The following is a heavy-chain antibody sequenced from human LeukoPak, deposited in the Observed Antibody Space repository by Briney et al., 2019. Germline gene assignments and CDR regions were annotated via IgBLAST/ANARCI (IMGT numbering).Heavy chain of an antibody. Sequence: GASVKVSCKASGYTFSNYGIHWVRQAPGQGLEWMGGIIPIFGTANYAQKFQGRVTNTADESTSTAYMELSSLRSEDTAVYYCAREFTMVRGVLYNWFDPWGQGTLVTVSS. J-gene: IGHJ5*02. D-gene: IGHD3-10*01. CDR3: AREFTMVRGVLYNWFDP. CDR1: GYTFSNYG. V-gene: IGHV1-69*13. CDR2: IIPIFGTA.